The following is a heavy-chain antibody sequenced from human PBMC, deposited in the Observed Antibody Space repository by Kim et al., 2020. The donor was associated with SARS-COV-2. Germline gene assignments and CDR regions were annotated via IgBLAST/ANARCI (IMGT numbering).Heavy chain of an antibody. V-gene: IGHV4-59*13. CDR2: ISHRGAT. Sequence: SETLSLTCTVSGDPINNYYWSWIRQPPGKGLEWIGYISHRGATSYSPSLKSRVTITVDRSKNQFFLRLTSVTAADTAVYYCARVLQATASTLNWGQGTRV. CDR3: ARVLQATASTLN. D-gene: IGHD1-1*01. CDR1: GDPINNYY. J-gene: IGHJ1*01.